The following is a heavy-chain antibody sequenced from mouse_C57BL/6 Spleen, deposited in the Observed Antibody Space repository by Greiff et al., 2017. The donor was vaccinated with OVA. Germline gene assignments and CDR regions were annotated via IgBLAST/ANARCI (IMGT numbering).Heavy chain of an antibody. CDR3: ARGRELRLLFAY. J-gene: IGHJ3*01. CDR2: IDPSDSYT. V-gene: IGHV1-50*01. Sequence: QVQLQQPGAELVKPGASVKLSCKASGYTFTSYWMQWVKQRPGQGLEWIGEIDPSDSYTNYNQKFKGKATLTVDTSSSTAYMQLSSLTSEDSAVYYCARGRELRLLFAYWGQGTLVTVSA. CDR1: GYTFTSYW. D-gene: IGHD3-2*02.